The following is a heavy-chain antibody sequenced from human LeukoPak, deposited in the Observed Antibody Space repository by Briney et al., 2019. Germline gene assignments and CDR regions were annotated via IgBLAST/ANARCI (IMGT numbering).Heavy chain of an antibody. D-gene: IGHD1-26*01. V-gene: IGHV3-23*01. CDR1: GFTFSTYV. Sequence: GGSLRLSCAASGFTFSTYVFSWVRQAPGKGLEWVSTISSTGGTTYYADSVKGRFTISRDNSKNTLYLQMNSLRADDTAVYYCARDRAAGRVGATNWFDPWGQGTLVTVSS. CDR2: ISSTGGTT. CDR3: ARDRAAGRVGATNWFDP. J-gene: IGHJ5*02.